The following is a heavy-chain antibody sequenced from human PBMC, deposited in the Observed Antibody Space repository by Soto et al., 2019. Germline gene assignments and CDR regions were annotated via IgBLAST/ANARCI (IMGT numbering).Heavy chain of an antibody. CDR1: GFTFSSYA. V-gene: IGHV3-23*01. Sequence: PGGSLRLSCAASGFTFSSYAMSWVRQAPGKGLEWVSAISGSGGSTYYADSVKGRFTISRDNSKNTLYLQMNSLRAEDTAVYYCAKDTPPSYYYDSAIFDYWGQGTLVTVSS. D-gene: IGHD3-22*01. J-gene: IGHJ4*02. CDR2: ISGSGGST. CDR3: AKDTPPSYYYDSAIFDY.